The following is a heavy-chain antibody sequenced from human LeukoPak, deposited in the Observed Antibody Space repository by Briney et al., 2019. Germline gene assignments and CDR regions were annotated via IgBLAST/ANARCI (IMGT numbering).Heavy chain of an antibody. J-gene: IGHJ4*02. CDR2: ISSSGSTI. V-gene: IGHV3-11*01. CDR1: GFTFSDYY. D-gene: IGHD5-24*01. Sequence: GGSLRLSCAASGFTFSDYYMSWIRQAPGKGLEWVSYISSSGSTIYYADSVKGRFTISRDNAKNSLYLQMNSLRAKDTAVYYCARDLKWLQPFDYWGQGTLVTVSS. CDR3: ARDLKWLQPFDY.